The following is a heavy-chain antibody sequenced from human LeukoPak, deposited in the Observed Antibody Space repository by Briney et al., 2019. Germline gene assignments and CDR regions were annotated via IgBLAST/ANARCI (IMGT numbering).Heavy chain of an antibody. CDR3: ARPSYYYDSSGSGAFDI. Sequence: PSETLSLTCAVYGGSFSSYYLTWIRQPPGKGLEWIADINHSGSTNYNPSLKSRVTISVDTSKNQFSLKLSSVTAADTAVYYCARPSYYYDSSGSGAFDIWGQGTMVTVSS. V-gene: IGHV4-34*01. J-gene: IGHJ3*02. CDR1: GGSFSSYY. D-gene: IGHD3-22*01. CDR2: INHSGST.